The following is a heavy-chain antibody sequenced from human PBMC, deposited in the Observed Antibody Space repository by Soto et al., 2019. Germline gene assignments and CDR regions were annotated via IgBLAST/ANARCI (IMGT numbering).Heavy chain of an antibody. CDR3: AKDLGPYYYGMDV. Sequence: GGSLGLSRASSGVTFSSYEMNCFRQAPGKGLEWVSYISSSGSTIYYADSVKGRFTISRDNSKNTLYLQMNSLRAEDTAVYYCAKDLGPYYYGMDVWGQGTTVTVSS. V-gene: IGHV3-48*03. J-gene: IGHJ6*02. CDR1: GVTFSSYE. CDR2: ISSSGSTI.